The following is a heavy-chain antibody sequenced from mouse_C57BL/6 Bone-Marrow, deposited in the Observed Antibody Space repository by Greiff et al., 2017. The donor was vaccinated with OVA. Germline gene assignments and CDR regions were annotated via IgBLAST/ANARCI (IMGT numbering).Heavy chain of an antibody. CDR3: ARGYGSSMSYWYFDV. CDR2: ILPSIGRT. D-gene: IGHD1-1*01. V-gene: IGHV15-2*01. J-gene: IGHJ1*03. CDR1: DSEVFPIAY. Sequence: QVQLQQSGSELRSPGSSVKLSCKDFDSEVFPIAYMSWVRQKPGHGFEWIGGILPSIGRTIYGEKFEDKATLDADTLSNTAYLELNSLTSEDSAIYYCARGYGSSMSYWYFDVWGTGTTVTVSS.